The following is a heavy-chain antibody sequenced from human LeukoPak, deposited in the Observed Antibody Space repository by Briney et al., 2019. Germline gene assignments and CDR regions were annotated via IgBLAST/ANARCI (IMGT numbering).Heavy chain of an antibody. D-gene: IGHD5-18*01. J-gene: IGHJ6*03. CDR1: GYTFTSYD. CDR2: MNPNSGNT. Sequence: ASVKVSCTASGYTFTSYDINWVRQATGQGLEWMGWMNPNSGNTGYAQKFQGRVTITRNTSISTAYMELSSLRSEDTAVYYCARGPTTSRYSYGSGYYYYYMDVWGKGTTVTVSS. V-gene: IGHV1-8*03. CDR3: ARGPTTSRYSYGSGYYYYYMDV.